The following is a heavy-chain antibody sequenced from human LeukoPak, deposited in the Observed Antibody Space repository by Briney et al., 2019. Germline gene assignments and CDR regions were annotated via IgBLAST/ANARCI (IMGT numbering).Heavy chain of an antibody. Sequence: GGSLRLSCAASGFTFSSYSMNWVRQAPGKGLEWVSSISSSSSYIYYADSVKGRFTIPRDNAKNSLYLQMNSLRAEDTAVYYCARDISVEYYDFWSGYRLPLFDYWGQGTLVTVSS. CDR2: ISSSSSYI. CDR1: GFTFSSYS. V-gene: IGHV3-21*01. D-gene: IGHD3-3*01. CDR3: ARDISVEYYDFWSGYRLPLFDY. J-gene: IGHJ4*02.